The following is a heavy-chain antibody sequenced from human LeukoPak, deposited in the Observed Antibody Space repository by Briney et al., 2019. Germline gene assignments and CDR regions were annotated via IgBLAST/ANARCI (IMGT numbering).Heavy chain of an antibody. CDR2: IWYDGSNK. J-gene: IGHJ3*02. D-gene: IGHD2-2*01. CDR1: GFTFSSYG. Sequence: GRSLRLPCAASGFTFSSYGMHWVRQAPGEGLEWVAVIWYDGSNKYYADSVKGRFTISRDNSKNTLYLQMNSLRAEDTAVYYCARDSKTFAFDIWGQGTMVTVSS. CDR3: ARDSKTFAFDI. V-gene: IGHV3-33*01.